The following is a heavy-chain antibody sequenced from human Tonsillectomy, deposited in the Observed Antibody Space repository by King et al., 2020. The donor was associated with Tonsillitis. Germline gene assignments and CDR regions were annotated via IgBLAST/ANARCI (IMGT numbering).Heavy chain of an antibody. J-gene: IGHJ5*02. CDR3: VKDGLSTYQDIFPNWFDP. V-gene: IGHV3-64D*06. D-gene: IGHD3-9*01. CDR1: GFTFSSYA. Sequence: VQLVESGGGLVQPGGSLRLSCSASGFTFSSYAIHWVRQAPGKGLEYVSAISSKGISTYYADSVKGRFTISRDNSKNTLYLQMSSLRAEDTDMYYCVKDGLSTYQDIFPNWFDPWGQGTLVTVSS. CDR2: ISSKGIST.